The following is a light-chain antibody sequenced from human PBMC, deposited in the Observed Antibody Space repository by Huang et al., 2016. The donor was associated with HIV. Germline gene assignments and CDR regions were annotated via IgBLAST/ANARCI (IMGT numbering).Light chain of an antibody. CDR3: QQYNDWPPRP. CDR2: DAS. J-gene: IGKJ4*01. Sequence: EIEMTQSPATLSVSPGERATLSCRACHSVDSDLAWYQRKPGQAPRLLIYDASTRDTGISVKYNGTGSGTECSRSITNRQSEDFAVYYCQQYNDWPPRPFGGGTKVEI. V-gene: IGKV3-15*01. CDR1: HSVDSD.